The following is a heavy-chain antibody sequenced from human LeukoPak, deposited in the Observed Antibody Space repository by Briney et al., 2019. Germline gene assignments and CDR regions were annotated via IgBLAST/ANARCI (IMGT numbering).Heavy chain of an antibody. D-gene: IGHD1-26*01. CDR3: ATFEARIGNTYFQH. Sequence: SVKVSCKASGGTFSSYAISWVRQAPGQGLEWMGRIIPILGIANYAQKFQGRVTMTEDTSTDTAYMELSSLRSEDTAVYYCATFEARIGNTYFQHWGQGTLVTVSS. CDR1: GGTFSSYA. V-gene: IGHV1-69*04. J-gene: IGHJ1*01. CDR2: IIPILGIA.